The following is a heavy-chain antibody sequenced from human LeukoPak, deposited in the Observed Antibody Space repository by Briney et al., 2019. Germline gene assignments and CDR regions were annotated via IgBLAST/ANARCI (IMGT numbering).Heavy chain of an antibody. Sequence: TETLSLTCAVDGASLSGYYWSWVRQPPGKGMEWGGEINDRGSTNNHPSLKTLLTISLVSSNNQFSLKLSSVTAADTAVYYCARVEMATISRRRYFDYWGQGTLVTVSS. CDR3: ARVEMATISRRRYFDY. J-gene: IGHJ4*02. V-gene: IGHV4-34*01. CDR2: INDRGST. D-gene: IGHD5-24*01. CDR1: GASLSGYY.